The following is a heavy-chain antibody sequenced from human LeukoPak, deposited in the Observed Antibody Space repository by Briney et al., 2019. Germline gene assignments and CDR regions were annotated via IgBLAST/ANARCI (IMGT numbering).Heavy chain of an antibody. CDR2: TSYDGTEK. J-gene: IGHJ3*02. Sequence: GGSLRLSCAASGFTFSGYGMHWVRQVPGKGLEWVAVTSYDGTEKYEDSVKGRFTISRDNSKNTLYLQMNSLRTEDTAVYYCASRRDITIFGVVPDALDIWGQGTMVTVSS. D-gene: IGHD3-3*01. V-gene: IGHV3-30*03. CDR1: GFTFSGYG. CDR3: ASRRDITIFGVVPDALDI.